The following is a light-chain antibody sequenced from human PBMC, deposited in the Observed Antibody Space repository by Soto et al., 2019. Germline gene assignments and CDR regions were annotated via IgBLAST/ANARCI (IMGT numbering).Light chain of an antibody. CDR1: QSIGGW. CDR3: QQYSGYLYT. CDR2: DAS. Sequence: IQMTQSPSTLSASVGDRVTITCRASQSIGGWLAWYQQKPGKAPKSLIYDASNLESGVPARFSGSGSGTDFILTISSLQPDDFATYYCQQYSGYLYTFGQGTKLEIK. V-gene: IGKV1-5*01. J-gene: IGKJ2*01.